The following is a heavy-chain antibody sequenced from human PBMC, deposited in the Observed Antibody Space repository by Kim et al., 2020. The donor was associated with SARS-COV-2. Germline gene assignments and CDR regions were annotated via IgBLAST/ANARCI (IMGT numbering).Heavy chain of an antibody. CDR3: ARGLGSSWYPLGSHYYYYMDV. CDR1: GYTFTSYD. D-gene: IGHD6-13*01. V-gene: IGHV1-8*01. Sequence: ASVKVSCKASGYTFTSYDINWVRQATGQGLEWMGWMNPNSGNTGYAQKFQGRVTMTRNTSISTAYMELSSLRSEDTAVYYCARGLGSSWYPLGSHYYYYMDVWGKGTTVTVSS. CDR2: MNPNSGNT. J-gene: IGHJ6*03.